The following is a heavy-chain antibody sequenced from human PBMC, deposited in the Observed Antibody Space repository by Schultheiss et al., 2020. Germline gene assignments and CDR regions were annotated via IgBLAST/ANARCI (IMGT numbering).Heavy chain of an antibody. J-gene: IGHJ4*02. Sequence: GGSLRLSCAASGFTFSSYDMHWVRQATGKGLEWVSAIGTAGDTYYPGSVKGRFTISRENAKNTLYLQMNSLRVEDTAVYYCARGYYDSSAYYAPGLLGYWGQGILVTVSS. V-gene: IGHV3-13*01. CDR2: IGTAGDT. CDR3: ARGYYDSSAYYAPGLLGY. CDR1: GFTFSSYD. D-gene: IGHD3-22*01.